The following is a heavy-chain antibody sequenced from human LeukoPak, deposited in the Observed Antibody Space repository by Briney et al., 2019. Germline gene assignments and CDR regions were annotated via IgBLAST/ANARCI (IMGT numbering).Heavy chain of an antibody. Sequence: RASGTLSLTCTVSGDSIIGYYWSWIRQPPGKRLEWIGYIYNTLDTTYNPSLESRVTISLDMSNKQFSLRLSSVTAAATAVYYCARRRYYDSTGYNPTYYFDYWGQGILVTVSS. D-gene: IGHD3-22*01. CDR3: ARRRYYDSTGYNPTYYFDY. J-gene: IGHJ4*02. CDR2: IYNTLDT. CDR1: GDSIIGYY. V-gene: IGHV4-59*01.